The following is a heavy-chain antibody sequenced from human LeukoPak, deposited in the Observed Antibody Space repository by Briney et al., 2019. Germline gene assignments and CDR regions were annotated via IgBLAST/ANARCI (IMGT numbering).Heavy chain of an antibody. CDR2: ISSSSSYI. Sequence: GGSLRLSCAASGFTFSSYSMNWVRQAPGKGLEWVSPISSSSSYIYYADSVKGRFTISRDNAKNSLYLQMNSLRAEDTAVYYCARDVPLRYYDSSGYYGGAFDYWGQGTLVTVSS. CDR3: ARDVPLRYYDSSGYYGGAFDY. CDR1: GFTFSSYS. D-gene: IGHD3-22*01. V-gene: IGHV3-21*01. J-gene: IGHJ4*02.